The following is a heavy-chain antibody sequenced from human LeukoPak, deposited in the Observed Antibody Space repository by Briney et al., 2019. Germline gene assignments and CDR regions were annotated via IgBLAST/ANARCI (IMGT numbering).Heavy chain of an antibody. Sequence: GGSLRLSCAASGFTFSSYAMHWVRQARGKGVEWVAVISYDGSNKYYADSVKGRFTISRDNSKNTLYLQMNSLRAEDTAVYYCARDHSLDLRALVYWGQGTLVTVSS. CDR2: ISYDGSNK. CDR1: GFTFSSYA. J-gene: IGHJ4*02. V-gene: IGHV3-30-3*01. D-gene: IGHD2-21*01. CDR3: ARDHSLDLRALVY.